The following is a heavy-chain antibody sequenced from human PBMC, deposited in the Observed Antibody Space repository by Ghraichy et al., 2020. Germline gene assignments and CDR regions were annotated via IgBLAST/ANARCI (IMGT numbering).Heavy chain of an antibody. D-gene: IGHD3-3*01. J-gene: IGHJ6*02. Sequence: SVKVFCKASGGTFSSYAISWVRQAPGQGLEWMGGIIPIFGTANYAQKFQGRVTITADESTSTAYMELCSLRSEDTAVYYCARNRRLRFLEWLSNYYGMDVWGQGTTVTVSS. CDR3: ARNRRLRFLEWLSNYYGMDV. CDR2: IIPIFGTA. CDR1: GGTFSSYA. V-gene: IGHV1-69*13.